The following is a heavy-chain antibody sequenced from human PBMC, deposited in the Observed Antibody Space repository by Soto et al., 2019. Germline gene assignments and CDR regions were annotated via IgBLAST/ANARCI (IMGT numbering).Heavy chain of an antibody. V-gene: IGHV3-23*01. D-gene: IGHD5-12*01. CDR1: GFTFSSYA. CDR2: ISGSGGST. CDR3: AKDRREYSGYDKSVVDY. Sequence: GGSLRLSCAASGFTFSSYAMSWVRQAPGKGLEWVSAISGSGGSTYYADSVKGRFTISRDNSKNTLYLQMNSLRAEDTAVYYCAKDRREYSGYDKSVVDYWGQGTLVTVSS. J-gene: IGHJ4*02.